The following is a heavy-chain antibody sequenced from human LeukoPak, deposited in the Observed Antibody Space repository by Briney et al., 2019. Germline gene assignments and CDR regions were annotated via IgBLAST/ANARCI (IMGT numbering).Heavy chain of an antibody. D-gene: IGHD3-22*01. J-gene: IGHJ4*02. CDR2: ISYDGSNK. CDR3: ATMGADSGGYYLGSFDY. V-gene: IGHV3-30*04. Sequence: GGSLRLSCAASGVTFSSYAMHWVRQAPGKGLEWVAVISYDGSNKYYADSVKGRFTISRDNSKNTLYLQLNNLRPEDTAVYYCATMGADSGGYYLGSFDYWGQGTLVTVSS. CDR1: GVTFSSYA.